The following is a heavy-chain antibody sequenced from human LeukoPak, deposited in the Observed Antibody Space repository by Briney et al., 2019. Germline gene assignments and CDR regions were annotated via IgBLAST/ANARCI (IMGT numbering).Heavy chain of an antibody. CDR2: IYHSGST. CDR3: AGGSSWYYNWFDP. D-gene: IGHD6-13*01. CDR1: GGSISSSSYY. V-gene: IGHV4-39*01. J-gene: IGHJ5*02. Sequence: SETLSLTCTVSGGSISSSSYYWGWIRQPPGKGLEWIGSIYHSGSTYYNPSLKSRVTISVDTSKNQFSLKLSSVTAADTAVYYCAGGSSWYYNWFDPWGQGTLVTVSS.